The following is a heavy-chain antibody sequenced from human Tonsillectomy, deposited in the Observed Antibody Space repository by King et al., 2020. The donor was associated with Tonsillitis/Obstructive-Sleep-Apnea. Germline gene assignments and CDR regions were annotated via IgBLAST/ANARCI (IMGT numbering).Heavy chain of an antibody. J-gene: IGHJ5*02. CDR3: ARLGCSSTSCLYNWFDP. D-gene: IGHD2-2*01. V-gene: IGHV4-34*01. CDR2: INHRGST. Sequence: VQLQQWGAGLLKPSETLSLTCAVYGGSFSGYYWSWIRQPPGKGLEWIGEINHRGSTNYNPSLKSRVTISVDTSKNQFSLKLSSVTAADTAVYYCARLGCSSTSCLYNWFDPWGQGTLVTVSS. CDR1: GGSFSGYY.